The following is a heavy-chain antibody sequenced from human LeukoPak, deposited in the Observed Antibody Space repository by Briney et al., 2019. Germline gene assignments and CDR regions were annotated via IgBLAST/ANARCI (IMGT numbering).Heavy chain of an antibody. D-gene: IGHD2-15*01. J-gene: IGHJ4*02. CDR2: INHSGST. V-gene: IGHV4-34*01. CDR3: ARGCSGGSCYSY. CDR1: GGSFSGYY. Sequence: SETLSLTCAVYGGSFSGYYWSWIRQPPGKGLEWIGEINHSGSTNYNPSLKSRVTISVDTSKNQFSLKLSSVTAADTAVYYCARGCSGGSCYSYWGQGTLVTVSS.